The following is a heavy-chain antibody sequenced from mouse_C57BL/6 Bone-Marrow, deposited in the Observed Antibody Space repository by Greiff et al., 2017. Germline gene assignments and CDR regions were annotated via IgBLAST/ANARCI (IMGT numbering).Heavy chain of an antibody. CDR3: ARLRAYFDY. Sequence: EVHLVESGGGLVKPGGSLKLSCAASGFTFSDYGMHWVRQAPEQGLEWVAYISRGSSTIYYADTVKGRFTISRDNAKNTLFLQMTSLRSEDTAMYYCARLRAYFDYWGQGTTLTVSS. CDR1: GFTFSDYG. J-gene: IGHJ2*01. V-gene: IGHV5-17*01. D-gene: IGHD1-1*01. CDR2: ISRGSSTI.